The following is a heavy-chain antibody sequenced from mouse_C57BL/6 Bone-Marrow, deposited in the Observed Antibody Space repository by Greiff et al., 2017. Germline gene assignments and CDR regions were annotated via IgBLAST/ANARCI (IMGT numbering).Heavy chain of an antibody. V-gene: IGHV10-1*01. D-gene: IGHD2-5*01. J-gene: IGHJ3*01. CDR3: VSPANYSNYGAWLAY. CDR1: GFSFNTYA. CDR2: ISSKSNNSAT. Sequence: EVQLVESGGGLVQPKASLKLSCAASGFSFNTYAMNWVRQAPGQGLEWVARISSKSNNSATYYAYSVKDRFTISRYDSESMLYLQMNNLKTEKTALYYGVSPANYSNYGAWLAYWGQGTLVTVSA.